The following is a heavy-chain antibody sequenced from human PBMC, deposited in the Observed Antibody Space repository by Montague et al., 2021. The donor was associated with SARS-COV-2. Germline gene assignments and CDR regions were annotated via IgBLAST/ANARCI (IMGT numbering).Heavy chain of an antibody. D-gene: IGHD3-10*01. J-gene: IGHJ4*02. CDR2: MHFTGKT. CDR3: ARDRFGFGAGRQGTIDF. Sequence: SETLSLTCSVSGDSITNHYWSWIRQPAGKGLEWIGRMHFTGKTNFSPFFSSRLTMLADTSKNQFSLKLTSVTAADTAIYFCARDRFGFGAGRQGTIDFWGQGTLVTVSS. V-gene: IGHV4-4*07. CDR1: GDSITNHY.